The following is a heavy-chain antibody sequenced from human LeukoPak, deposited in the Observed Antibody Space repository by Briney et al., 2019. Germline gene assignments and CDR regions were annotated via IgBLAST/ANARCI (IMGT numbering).Heavy chain of an antibody. Sequence: GGSLRLSCAASGFTFSSYAMTWVRQAPGKGLEWVSAISGSGGSTYYADSVKGRFTISRDNSKNTLYLQMNSLRAEDTAVHYCAKVGGDGVVIHIWGQGTLVTVSS. D-gene: IGHD3-3*01. CDR2: ISGSGGST. CDR1: GFTFSSYA. J-gene: IGHJ4*02. CDR3: AKVGGDGVVIHI. V-gene: IGHV3-23*01.